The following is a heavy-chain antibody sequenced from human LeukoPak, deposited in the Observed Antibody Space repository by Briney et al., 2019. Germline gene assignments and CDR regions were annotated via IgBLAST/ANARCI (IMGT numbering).Heavy chain of an antibody. CDR2: IKRDGSEK. J-gene: IGHJ4*02. Sequence: GGSLRLSCTASGFIFSGSWMAWIRQAPGKGLEWVAIIKRDGSEKYYVDSMKGRFTISRDNAKNSLFLQMNSLRAEDTAIYYCTTDTWYSAGHWGQGTLVTVSS. CDR3: TTDTWYSAGH. V-gene: IGHV3-7*03. D-gene: IGHD2-15*01. CDR1: GFIFSGSW.